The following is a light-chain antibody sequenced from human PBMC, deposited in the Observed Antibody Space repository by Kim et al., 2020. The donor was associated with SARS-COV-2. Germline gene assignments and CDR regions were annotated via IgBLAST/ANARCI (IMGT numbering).Light chain of an antibody. CDR2: GKN. CDR1: SLRSYY. CDR3: NSRDSSGNHVV. Sequence: ALAPTVRITCQGDSLRSYYASWYQQQPGQAPVLVIYGKNNRPSGIPDRFSGSSSGNTASMTITGAQAEDEADYYCNSRDSSGNHVVFGGGTQLTVL. J-gene: IGLJ2*01. V-gene: IGLV3-19*01.